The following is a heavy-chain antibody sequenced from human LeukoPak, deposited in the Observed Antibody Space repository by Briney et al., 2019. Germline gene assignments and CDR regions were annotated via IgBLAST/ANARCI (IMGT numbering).Heavy chain of an antibody. D-gene: IGHD4-17*01. CDR3: TSSTVTPFDY. V-gene: IGHV3-73*01. J-gene: IGHJ4*02. CDR1: GFTFSGSA. CDR2: IRSKANSYAT. Sequence: PGGSLRLSCEASGFTFSGSAMRWVRQASGQGLEWVGRIRSKANSYATVYAASVKGRFTISRDDSKNTAYLQMNSLKTEDTAVYYCTSSTVTPFDYWGQGTLVTVSS.